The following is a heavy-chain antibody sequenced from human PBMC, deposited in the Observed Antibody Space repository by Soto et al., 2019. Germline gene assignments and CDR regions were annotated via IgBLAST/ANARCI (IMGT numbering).Heavy chain of an antibody. CDR2: ISGSGGST. D-gene: IGHD4-17*01. CDR1: GFTFSIYA. CDR3: ARRTVGWYFDL. V-gene: IGHV3-23*01. Sequence: EVQLLEFGGGLVQPGGSLRLSCAASGFTFSIYAMNWVRQAPGKGLEWVSDISGSGGSTYYADSVKGRFTISRDNSKNTLYLQMNSLRAEDTAVYYCARRTVGWYFDLWGRGTLVTVSS. J-gene: IGHJ2*01.